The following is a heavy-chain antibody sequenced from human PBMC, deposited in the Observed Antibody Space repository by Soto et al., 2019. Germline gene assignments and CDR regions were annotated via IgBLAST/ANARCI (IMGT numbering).Heavy chain of an antibody. V-gene: IGHV4-59*08. Sequence: SRVTISQDTSKNQFSLKLSSATAADTAVYYCARHYGDGYDYVDYWGQGTLVTVSS. J-gene: IGHJ4*02. D-gene: IGHD5-12*01. CDR3: ARHYGDGYDYVDY.